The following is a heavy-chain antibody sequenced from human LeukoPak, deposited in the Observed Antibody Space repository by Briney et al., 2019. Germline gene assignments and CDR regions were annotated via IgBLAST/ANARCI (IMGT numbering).Heavy chain of an antibody. CDR1: GFTFSSYV. CDR2: ISDSGGST. V-gene: IGHV3-23*01. Sequence: GGSLRFSCAASGFTFSSYVMSWVRQAPGKGLEWVSGISDSGGSTYYADSVKGRFTISRDNSKNTLYLQMNSLRAEDTAVYYCAKLPGRAADYWGQGTLVTVSS. J-gene: IGHJ4*02. CDR3: AKLPGRAADY.